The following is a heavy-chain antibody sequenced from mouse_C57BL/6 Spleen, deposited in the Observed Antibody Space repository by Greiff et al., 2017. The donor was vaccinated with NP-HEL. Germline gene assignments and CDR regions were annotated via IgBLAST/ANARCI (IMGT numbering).Heavy chain of an antibody. CDR3: ARSVFITTVVGYFDV. Sequence: VQLQQPGAELVKPGASVKLSCKASGYTFTSYWMQWVKQRPGQGLEWIGEIDPSDSYTNYNQKFKGKATLTVDTSSSTAYMQLSSLTSEDSAVYYCARSVFITTVVGYFDVWGTGTTVTVSS. V-gene: IGHV1-50*01. D-gene: IGHD1-1*01. CDR1: GYTFTSYW. J-gene: IGHJ1*03. CDR2: IDPSDSYT.